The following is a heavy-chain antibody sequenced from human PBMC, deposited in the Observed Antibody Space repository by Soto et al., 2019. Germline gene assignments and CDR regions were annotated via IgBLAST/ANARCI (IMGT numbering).Heavy chain of an antibody. CDR1: GFTVSSNY. CDR3: ARESFAGIAARPSDDY. J-gene: IGHJ4*02. V-gene: IGHV3-66*01. D-gene: IGHD6-6*01. CDR2: IYSGGST. Sequence: EVQLVESGGGLVQPGGSLRLSCAASGFTVSSNYMSWVRQAPGKGLEWVSVIYSGGSTYYADSVKGRFTISRDNSKNTLYLQMNSLRAEDTAVYYCARESFAGIAARPSDDYWGQGTLVTVSS.